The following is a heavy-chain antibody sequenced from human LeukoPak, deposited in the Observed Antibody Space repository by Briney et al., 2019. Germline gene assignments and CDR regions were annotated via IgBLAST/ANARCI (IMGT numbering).Heavy chain of an antibody. V-gene: IGHV4-31*03. J-gene: IGHJ6*02. D-gene: IGHD2-21*02. CDR1: GGSISSGGYY. CDR3: ARDAPMTRGMDV. CDR2: IYYSGST. Sequence: PSQTLSLTCTVSGGSISSGGYYWSWIRQPPGQGLEWIGYIYYSGSTYYNPSLKSRVTISVDTSKNQFSLKLSSVTAADAAVYYCARDAPMTRGMDVGGQGTTVTVS.